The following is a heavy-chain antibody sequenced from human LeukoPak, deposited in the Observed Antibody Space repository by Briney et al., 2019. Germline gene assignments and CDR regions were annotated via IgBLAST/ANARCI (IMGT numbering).Heavy chain of an antibody. Sequence: GSLRLSCAASGFTFSNAWMSWVRQAPGKGLEWIGEINHSGSTNYNPSLKSRVTISQDTSKNQFSLRLSSVTAADTAVYYCSRGRAYLDWGQGTLVTVSS. CDR1: GFTFSNAW. J-gene: IGHJ4*02. V-gene: IGHV4-34*01. CDR2: INHSGST. CDR3: SRGRAYLD. D-gene: IGHD3-22*01.